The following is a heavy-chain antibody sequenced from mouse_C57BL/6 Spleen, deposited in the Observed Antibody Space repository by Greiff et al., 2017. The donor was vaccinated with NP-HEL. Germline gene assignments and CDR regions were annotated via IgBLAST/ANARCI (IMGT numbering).Heavy chain of an antibody. V-gene: IGHV3-6*01. CDR2: ISYDGSN. J-gene: IGHJ3*01. CDR1: GYSITSGYY. Sequence: EVKLMESGPGLVKPSQSLSLTCSVSGYSITSGYYWNWIRQLPGNKLEWMGYISYDGSNNYNPSLKNRISITRDTSKNQFFLKLNSVTTEDTATYYGARDPETGFADWGQGTLVTVSA. CDR3: ARDPETGFAD.